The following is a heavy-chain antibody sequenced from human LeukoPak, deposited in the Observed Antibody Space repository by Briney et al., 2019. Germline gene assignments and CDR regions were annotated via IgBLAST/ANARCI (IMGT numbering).Heavy chain of an antibody. CDR2: INCNSGGT. D-gene: IGHD5/OR15-5a*01. Sequence: ASVKVSCKASGDSLTAYYMYWVRQAPGQGLEWLGWINCNSGGTSYAQKFQGRVIMTRDTSISTAYMELSSLRSDDTAVYYCARLSYYLDVWGKGTSVTVSS. CDR3: ARLSYYLDV. J-gene: IGHJ6*03. V-gene: IGHV1-2*02. CDR1: GDSLTAYY.